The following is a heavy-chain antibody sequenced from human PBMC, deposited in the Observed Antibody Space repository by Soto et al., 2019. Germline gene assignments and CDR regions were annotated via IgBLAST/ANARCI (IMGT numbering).Heavy chain of an antibody. CDR2: LSKNFVTI. D-gene: IGHD1-1*01. V-gene: IGHV3-48*01. CDR1: GFSFVHYS. CDR3: ARGSWDDVSGHYYMDV. J-gene: IGHJ6*03. Sequence: GGSLRLSCATSGFSFVHYSFNWVRQAPGKGLEWVSYLSKNFVTIKYADSVKGRFTINPDTSKNQFSLQLSSVTPDDTAVYYCARGSWDDVSGHYYMDVWGKGTTVTVSS.